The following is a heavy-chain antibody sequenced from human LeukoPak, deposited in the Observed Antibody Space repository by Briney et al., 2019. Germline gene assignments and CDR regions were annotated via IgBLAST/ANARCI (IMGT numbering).Heavy chain of an antibody. CDR3: AKERRWQPYYFGS. CDR1: GFTFSRYG. D-gene: IGHD5-24*01. J-gene: IGHJ4*02. Sequence: PGGSLRLSCAASGFTFSRYGMHWVRQAPGKGLEWVALTSYDGTDTYYADSVKGRFTISRDNTKNTLSLQMNSLRPEDTAVYYCAKERRWQPYYFGSWGQGTLVTVSS. CDR2: TSYDGTDT. V-gene: IGHV3-30*18.